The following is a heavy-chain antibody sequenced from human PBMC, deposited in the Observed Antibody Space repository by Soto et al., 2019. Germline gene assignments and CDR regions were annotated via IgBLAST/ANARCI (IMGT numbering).Heavy chain of an antibody. CDR1: GSTFNNFA. Sequence: QVVLLQSGAEVKEPGSSVRVSCQVSGSTFNNFAFSWVRQAPGHGPEWMGGIVVDSNTAEYSQRFQDRVTITADTSTDTLYMELGSLTFEDTAVYYCARAINRWEVNYYCDFWGQGTLVTVSS. CDR2: IVVDSNTA. J-gene: IGHJ4*02. CDR3: ARAINRWEVNYYCDF. V-gene: IGHV1-69*06. D-gene: IGHD1-26*01.